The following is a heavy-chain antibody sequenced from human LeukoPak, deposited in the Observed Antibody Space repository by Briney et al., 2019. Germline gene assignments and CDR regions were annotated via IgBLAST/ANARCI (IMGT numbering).Heavy chain of an antibody. CDR2: IYYGGTY. V-gene: IGHV4-31*02. CDR3: ARGGSGYPVDY. CDR1: GGAINRGGFY. Sequence: SETLSLTCAVSGGAINRGGFYWSWIRLHPGKGLEWIGSIYYGGTYYYNPSLKSRLIMSVDTSQNQFSLKLTSVTAADTAVYYCARGGSGYPVDYWGQRTLVTVSS. D-gene: IGHD3-22*01. J-gene: IGHJ4*02.